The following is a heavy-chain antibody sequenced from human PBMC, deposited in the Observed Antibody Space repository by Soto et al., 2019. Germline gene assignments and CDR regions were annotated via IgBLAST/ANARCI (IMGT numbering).Heavy chain of an antibody. CDR2: IYYSGST. CDR1: GGSVSSGSYY. CDR3: ARALGIVGATFGY. V-gene: IGHV4-61*01. D-gene: IGHD1-26*01. Sequence: SETLSLTFTVSGGSVSSGSYYWSWIRQPPGKGLEWIGYIYYSGSTNYNPSLKSRVTISVYTSKNQFSLKLSSVTAADTAVYYCARALGIVGATFGYGGQGTLVTVS. J-gene: IGHJ4*02.